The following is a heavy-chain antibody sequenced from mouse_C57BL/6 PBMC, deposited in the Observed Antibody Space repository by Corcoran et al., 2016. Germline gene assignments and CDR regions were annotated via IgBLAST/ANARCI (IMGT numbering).Heavy chain of an antibody. CDR3: ARWGYGSRAWFAY. V-gene: IGHV1-26*01. CDR2: INPNNGGT. CDR1: GYTFTDYY. D-gene: IGHD1-1*01. Sequence: EVQLQQSGPELVKPGASVKISCKASGYTFTDYYMNWVKQSHGKSLEWIGDINPNNGGTSYNQKFKGKATLTVDKSSSTAYMELRSLTSEDSAVYYCARWGYGSRAWFAYWGQGTLVTVSA. J-gene: IGHJ3*01.